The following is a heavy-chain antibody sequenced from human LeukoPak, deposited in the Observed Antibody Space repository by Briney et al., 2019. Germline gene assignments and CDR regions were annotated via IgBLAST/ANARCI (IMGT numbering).Heavy chain of an antibody. CDR2: IKQDGSEK. Sequence: PGGSLRLSCAASEFMLSSYWMTWVRQAPGKGLEWVANIKQDGSEKYYVDSVKGRFTISRDNAKNSLYLQLNGLRAEDTAVYYCATYSSSSGSIDYWGQGTLVTVSS. J-gene: IGHJ4*02. CDR3: ATYSSSSGSIDY. V-gene: IGHV3-7*05. D-gene: IGHD6-6*01. CDR1: EFMLSSYW.